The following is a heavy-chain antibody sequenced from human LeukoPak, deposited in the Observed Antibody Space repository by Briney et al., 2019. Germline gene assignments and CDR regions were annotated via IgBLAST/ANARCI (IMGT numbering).Heavy chain of an antibody. CDR1: GYTFTSYD. V-gene: IGHV1-8*03. CDR2: MNPNSGNT. Sequence: ASVKVSCKASGYTFTSYDINWVRQATGQGLEWMGWMNPNSGNTGYAQKFQGRVTITRNTSISTAYMELSSLRSEDTAVYYCARGVKPHYYYYYYMDVWGKGTTVTVSS. D-gene: IGHD3-16*02. CDR3: ARGVKPHYYYYYYMDV. J-gene: IGHJ6*03.